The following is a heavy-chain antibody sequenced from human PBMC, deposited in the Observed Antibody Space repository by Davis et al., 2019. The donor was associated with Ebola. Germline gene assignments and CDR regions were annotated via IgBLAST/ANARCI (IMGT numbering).Heavy chain of an antibody. V-gene: IGHV3-23*01. Sequence: GESLKISCAASGFTFSSYWMSWVRQAPGKGLEWVSAISGSGGSTYYADSVKGRFTISRDNSKNTLYLQMNSLRAEDTAVYYCAKGEGGSYAYYFDYWGQGTLVTVSS. J-gene: IGHJ4*02. CDR2: ISGSGGST. CDR1: GFTFSSYW. CDR3: AKGEGGSYAYYFDY. D-gene: IGHD1-26*01.